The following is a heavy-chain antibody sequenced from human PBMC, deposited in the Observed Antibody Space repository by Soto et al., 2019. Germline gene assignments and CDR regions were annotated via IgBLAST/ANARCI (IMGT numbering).Heavy chain of an antibody. CDR3: EREYLRRTWYGLGY. J-gene: IGHJ4*02. CDR1: GGSISSGGYY. V-gene: IGHV4-31*03. Sequence: QVQLQESGPGLVKPSQTLSLTCIVSGGSISSGGYYWSWIRQHPGKGLEWIGYISYSGITYYNPSLKSRVTISVDTSKNQFSLTVSSVTAADTAVYYCEREYLRRTWYGLGYWGQGTLVTVSS. CDR2: ISYSGIT. D-gene: IGHD6-13*01.